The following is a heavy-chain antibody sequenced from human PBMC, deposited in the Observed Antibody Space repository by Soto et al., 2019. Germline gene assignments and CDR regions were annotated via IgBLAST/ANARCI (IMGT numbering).Heavy chain of an antibody. V-gene: IGHV4-30-2*01. J-gene: IGHJ4*02. CDR1: GGSISSGGYS. CDR3: AARRIAVAGTGVFDY. CDR2: IYHSGST. D-gene: IGHD6-19*01. Sequence: PSETLSLTCAVSGGSISSGGYSWSWIRQPPGKGLEWIGYIYHSGSTYYSPSLKSRVTISVDRSKNQFSLKLSSVTAADTAVYYCAARRIAVAGTGVFDYWGQGTLVTVSS.